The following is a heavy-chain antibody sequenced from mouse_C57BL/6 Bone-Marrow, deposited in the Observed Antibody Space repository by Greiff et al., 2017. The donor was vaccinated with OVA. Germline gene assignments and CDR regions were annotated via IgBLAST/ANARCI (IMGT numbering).Heavy chain of an antibody. V-gene: IGHV7-3*01. CDR3: ARCFYGSSYGDMDY. CDR1: GFTFTDYY. CDR2: IRNKANGYTT. Sequence: DVKLVESGGGLVQPGGSLSLSCAASGFTFTDYYMSWVRQPPGKALEWLGFIRNKANGYTTEYSASVKGRFTISRDNSQSILYLQKNALRAEDSATYYCARCFYGSSYGDMDYWGQGTSVTVSS. J-gene: IGHJ4*01. D-gene: IGHD1-1*01.